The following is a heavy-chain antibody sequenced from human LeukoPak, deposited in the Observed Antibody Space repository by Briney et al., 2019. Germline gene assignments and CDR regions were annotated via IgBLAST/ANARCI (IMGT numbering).Heavy chain of an antibody. V-gene: IGHV3-48*01. Sequence: GGSLRLSCAASGFTFSSYSMNWVRQAPGKGLEWVSYISSSSTIYYADSVKGRFTISRDNAKNSLYLQMNSLRVEDTAVYYCARDLNWETYWGQGTLVSVSP. CDR3: ARDLNWETY. D-gene: IGHD7-27*01. CDR1: GFTFSSYS. J-gene: IGHJ4*02. CDR2: ISSSSTI.